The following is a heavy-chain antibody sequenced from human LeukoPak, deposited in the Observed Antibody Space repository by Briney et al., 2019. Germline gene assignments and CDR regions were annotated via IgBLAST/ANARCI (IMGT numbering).Heavy chain of an antibody. Sequence: SETLSLTCTIPDDAITIGRHYWSWIRQPAGKAMQWIGVVYVSGSTDYNVSLRSRVAVSVDMSKKQCSRRLSSVTAADTAVYYSARESGELIGYQWIDRWGQGILVTVSS. J-gene: IGHJ5*02. CDR2: VYVSGST. V-gene: IGHV4-61*10. D-gene: IGHD3-10*01. CDR1: DDAITIGRHY. CDR3: ARESGELIGYQWIDR.